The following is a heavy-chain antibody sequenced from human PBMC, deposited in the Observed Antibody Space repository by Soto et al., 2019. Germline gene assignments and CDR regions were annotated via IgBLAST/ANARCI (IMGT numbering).Heavy chain of an antibody. J-gene: IGHJ3*02. CDR3: ATRYSGYDDAFDI. CDR2: ISSSSSYI. V-gene: IGHV3-21*01. D-gene: IGHD5-12*01. CDR1: GFTFSSYS. Sequence: EVPLVESGGGLVQPGGSLRLSCAASGFTFSSYSMNWVRQAPGKGLEWVSSISSSSSYIYYADSVKGRFTISRDNAKNSLYLQMNSLRAEDTAVYYCATRYSGYDDAFDIWGQGTMVTVSS.